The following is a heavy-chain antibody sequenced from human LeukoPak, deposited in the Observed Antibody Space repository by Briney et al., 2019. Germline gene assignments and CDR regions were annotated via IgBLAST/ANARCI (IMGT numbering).Heavy chain of an antibody. J-gene: IGHJ3*02. CDR1: GFTFSSYG. V-gene: IGHV3-30*02. Sequence: PGGSLRLSCAASGFTFSSYGMHWVRQAPGKGLEWVAFIRYDGSNKYYADSVKGRFTISRDNSKNTLYLQMNSLRAEDTAVYYCAKKDGVGVYGDSINDAFDIWGQGTMVTVSS. CDR3: AKKDGVGVYGDSINDAFDI. D-gene: IGHD4-17*01. CDR2: IRYDGSNK.